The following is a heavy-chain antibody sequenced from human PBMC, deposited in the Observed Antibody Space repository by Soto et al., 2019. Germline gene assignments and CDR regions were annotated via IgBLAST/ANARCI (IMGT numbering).Heavy chain of an antibody. V-gene: IGHV4-59*12. CDR1: GGSISSYY. Sequence: QVQLQEAGPGLVKPAETLSLTCTGSGGSISSYYWSLVRPPPGKGLEWIGYIYYSGSTTYNPSLKSRVTRSVDTSKSQFSLKLSSVTAADTAGHYCASGRDGYNYDYWGQGTLVTVSS. CDR3: ASGRDGYNYDY. D-gene: IGHD1-1*01. CDR2: IYYSGST. J-gene: IGHJ4*02.